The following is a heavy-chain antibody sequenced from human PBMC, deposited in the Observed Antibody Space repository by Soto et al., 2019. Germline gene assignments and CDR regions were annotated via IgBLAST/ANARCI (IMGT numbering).Heavy chain of an antibody. CDR2: ISGSGGST. CDR1: GFTFSSYA. J-gene: IGHJ4*02. Sequence: EVQLLESGGGLVQPGGSLRLSCAASGFTFSSYAMSWVRQAPGKGLEWVSVISGSGGSTYYADSVKGRFTISRDNSKNTLYLQMNSLRAEDTAVYYCAKCGYSGYDYGGFDYWGQGTLVTVSS. V-gene: IGHV3-23*01. D-gene: IGHD5-12*01. CDR3: AKCGYSGYDYGGFDY.